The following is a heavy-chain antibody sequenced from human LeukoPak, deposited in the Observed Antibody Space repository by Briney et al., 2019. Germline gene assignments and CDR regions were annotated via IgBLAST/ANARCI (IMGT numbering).Heavy chain of an antibody. CDR1: GFTFSIHC. D-gene: IGHD6-25*01. CDR2: INSDGSSI. J-gene: IGHJ4*02. V-gene: IGHV3-74*01. Sequence: PGGSLRLSCVGSGFTFSIHCMHCVRQAPGEGLVWVSRINSDGSSISYADSVKGRFNISRDNDKNTLFLQMNSLRDEDTAVYYCARGHTGGYHTAGYWGQGTLVTVSS. CDR3: ARGHTGGYHTAGY.